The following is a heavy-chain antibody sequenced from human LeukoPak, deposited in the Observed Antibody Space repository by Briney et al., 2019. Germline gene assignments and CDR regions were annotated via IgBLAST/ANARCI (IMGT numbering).Heavy chain of an antibody. CDR3: ARNLIDYYDSSGYLEA. J-gene: IGHJ5*02. CDR1: GGSISSGDYY. Sequence: SQTLSLTCTVSGGSISSGDYYWSWIRQPPGKGLEWIGYIYYSGSTYYNPSLKSRVTISVDTSNNQFSLKLSSVTAADTAVYYCARNLIDYYDSSGYLEAWGQGTLVTVSS. D-gene: IGHD3-22*01. CDR2: IYYSGST. V-gene: IGHV4-30-4*01.